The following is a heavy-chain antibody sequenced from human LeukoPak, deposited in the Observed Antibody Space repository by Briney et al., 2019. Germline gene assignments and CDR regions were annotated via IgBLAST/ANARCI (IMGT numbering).Heavy chain of an antibody. CDR1: GFTFDDYT. J-gene: IGHJ6*02. D-gene: IGHD6-19*01. CDR3: AKALGQWLVDPGMDV. V-gene: IGHV3-43*01. Sequence: GGSLRLSCAASGFTFDDYTMHWVRQAPGKGLEWVSLISWDGGSTYYADSVKGRFTISRDNSKNSLYLQMNSLRTEDTALYYCAKALGQWLVDPGMDVWGQGTTVTVSS. CDR2: ISWDGGST.